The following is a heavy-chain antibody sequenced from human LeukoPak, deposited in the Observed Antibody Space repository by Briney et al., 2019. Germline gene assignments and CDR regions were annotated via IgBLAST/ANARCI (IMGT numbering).Heavy chain of an antibody. V-gene: IGHV3-21*06. CDR2: IISSNSYT. Sequence: GGSLRLSCAASGFTFSSYSMCWVRRVPGKGLEWVSCIISSNSYTHYADSVKGRFAISRVNGQNSLYLQMNSLRAEDTAMYYCVKDGSGSRGGTNWLDSWGQGTLVTVSS. CDR1: GFTFSSYS. D-gene: IGHD3-22*01. CDR3: VKDGSGSRGGTNWLDS. J-gene: IGHJ5*01.